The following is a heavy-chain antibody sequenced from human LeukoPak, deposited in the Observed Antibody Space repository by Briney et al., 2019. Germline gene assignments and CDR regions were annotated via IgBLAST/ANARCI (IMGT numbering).Heavy chain of an antibody. J-gene: IGHJ4*02. CDR1: GNSFSSGYY. D-gene: IGHD4-17*01. V-gene: IGHV4-34*01. Sequence: PSETLSLTCAVTGNSFSSGYYWSWIRQPPGKGLEWIGEINHSGSTNYNPSLKSRVTISVDTSKNQFSLKLSSVTAADTAVYYCARGPGLYGDYVGDYWGQGTLVTVSS. CDR2: INHSGST. CDR3: ARGPGLYGDYVGDY.